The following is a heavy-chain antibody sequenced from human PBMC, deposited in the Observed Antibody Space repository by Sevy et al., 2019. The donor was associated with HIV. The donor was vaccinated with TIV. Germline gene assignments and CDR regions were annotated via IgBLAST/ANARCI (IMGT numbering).Heavy chain of an antibody. D-gene: IGHD4-17*01. CDR1: GGSISSCGYY. Sequence: SETLSLTCTVSGGSISSCGYYWGWIRQPPGMGLEWLGSIYYSGSTYYNPSLKSRVTISVGTSKNQFSLKMNSVTAADTAVYYCARHPYGDYVGYFDPWGQGTLVTVSS. CDR2: IYYSGST. CDR3: ARHPYGDYVGYFDP. V-gene: IGHV4-39*01. J-gene: IGHJ5*02.